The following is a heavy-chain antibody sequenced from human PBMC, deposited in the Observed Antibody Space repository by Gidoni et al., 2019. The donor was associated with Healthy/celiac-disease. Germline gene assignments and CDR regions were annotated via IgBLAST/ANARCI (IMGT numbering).Heavy chain of an antibody. CDR2: IYHSGST. CDR3: ARWYYDSSGYYPFQEPNYYYYYMDV. D-gene: IGHD3-22*01. J-gene: IGHJ6*03. CDR1: SSNW. Sequence: SSNWWSWVRQPPGKGLEWIGEIYHSGSTNYNPSLKSRVTISVDKSKNQFSLKLSSVTAADTAVYYCARWYYDSSGYYPFQEPNYYYYYMDVWGKGTTVTVSS. V-gene: IGHV4-4*02.